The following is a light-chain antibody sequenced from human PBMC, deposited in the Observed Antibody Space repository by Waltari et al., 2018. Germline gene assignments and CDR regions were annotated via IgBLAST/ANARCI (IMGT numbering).Light chain of an antibody. CDR2: DAF. CDR1: QSVGRS. CDR3: HMYVRLPAT. J-gene: IGKJ1*01. V-gene: IGKV3-20*01. Sequence: EIVLTQSPGTLSLSPGESVTLSCRASQSVGRSLAWYQQKPGQAPRLLIYDAFTRATGIADRFSGSGSGTDFSLTISRLDPEDFAVYYCHMYVRLPATFGQGTKVEIK.